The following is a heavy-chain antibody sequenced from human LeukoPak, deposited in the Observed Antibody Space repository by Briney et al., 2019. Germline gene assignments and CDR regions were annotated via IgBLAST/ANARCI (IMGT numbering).Heavy chain of an antibody. CDR3: ARVAAAVATNYYYYMDV. CDR1: GFSVGSNY. V-gene: IGHV3-53*01. J-gene: IGHJ6*03. Sequence: PGGSLRLSCVASGFSVGSNYMNWVRQAPGKGLEWVSVIYSSGYTYYADSVKGRFTISRDNSKNTLFLQLNSLGAEDTAVYYCARVAAAVATNYYYYMDVWGKGTTVTVSS. CDR2: IYSSGYT. D-gene: IGHD5-24*01.